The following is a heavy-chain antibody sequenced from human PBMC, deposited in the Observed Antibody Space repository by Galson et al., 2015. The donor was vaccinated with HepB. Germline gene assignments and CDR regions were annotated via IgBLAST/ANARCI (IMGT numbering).Heavy chain of an antibody. D-gene: IGHD2-2*01. Sequence: SLRLSCAASGFTFSRYGMHWVRQAPGKGLEWVAVISYDGSNKYYADSVKGRFTISRDNSKNTLYLQMNSLRAEDTAVYYCAKAEKDIVVVPAAPPERGKNYYYYMDVWGKGTTVTVSS. CDR2: ISYDGSNK. CDR3: AKAEKDIVVVPAAPPERGKNYYYYMDV. CDR1: GFTFSRYG. V-gene: IGHV3-30*18. J-gene: IGHJ6*03.